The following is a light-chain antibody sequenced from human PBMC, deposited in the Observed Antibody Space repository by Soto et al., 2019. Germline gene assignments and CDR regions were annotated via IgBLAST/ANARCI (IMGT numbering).Light chain of an antibody. V-gene: IGKV3-15*01. J-gene: IGKJ1*01. CDR3: QQYNNWPGT. Sequence: EIVLTQSPGTLSLSPWERATLSWGASQSVNSTFLAWYQQKPGQAPRPLIYGASTRATGIPARFSGSGSGTEFTLTISSLQSEDFAVYYCQQYNNWPGTFGQGTKVDIK. CDR2: GAS. CDR1: QSVNST.